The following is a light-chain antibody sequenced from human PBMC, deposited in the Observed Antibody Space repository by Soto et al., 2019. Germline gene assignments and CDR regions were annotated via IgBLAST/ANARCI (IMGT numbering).Light chain of an antibody. CDR1: ISDVGGYNY. CDR3: RSYTTRSTLVV. Sequence: QSALTQPASVSGSPGQSITISCTGTISDVGGYNYVSWYQQHPGKAPKLIIYDVSNRTSGVSIRFSVSKSGKTASLTISGLQAEDEADYYCRSYTTRSTLVVFGGGTKVTVL. CDR2: DVS. V-gene: IGLV2-14*01. J-gene: IGLJ2*01.